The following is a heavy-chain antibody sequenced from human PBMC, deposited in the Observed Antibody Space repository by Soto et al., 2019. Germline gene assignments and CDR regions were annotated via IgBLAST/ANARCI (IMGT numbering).Heavy chain of an antibody. CDR3: ARGDRDYFDY. Sequence: QVQLVESGGGVVQPGRSLRLSCAASGFTFSSYAMHWVRQAPGKGLEWVAVISYDGSNKYYADSVKGRFTISRDNSKNTLYLQMNSLRAEDTAVYYCARGDRDYFDYWGQGTLVTVSS. CDR1: GFTFSSYA. J-gene: IGHJ4*02. V-gene: IGHV3-30-3*01. D-gene: IGHD2-15*01. CDR2: ISYDGSNK.